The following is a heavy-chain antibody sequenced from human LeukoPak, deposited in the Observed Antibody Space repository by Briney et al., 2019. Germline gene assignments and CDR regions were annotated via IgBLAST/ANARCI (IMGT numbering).Heavy chain of an antibody. V-gene: IGHV3-23*01. Sequence: GGSLRLSCAASGFTFSSYAMSWVRQAPGKGLEWVSAISGSGGSTYYADSVKGRFTISRDNSKNTLYLQMNSLRAEDTAVYYCAKDYGPNDLPHLDPWGQGTLVTVSS. CDR1: GFTFSSYA. J-gene: IGHJ5*02. CDR2: ISGSGGST. CDR3: AKDYGPNDLPHLDP. D-gene: IGHD4-17*01.